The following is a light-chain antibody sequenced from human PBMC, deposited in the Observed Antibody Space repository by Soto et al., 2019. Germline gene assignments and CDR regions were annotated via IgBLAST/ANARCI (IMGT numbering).Light chain of an antibody. CDR2: AAS. J-gene: IGKJ4*01. CDR3: QQLNNYPLT. CDR1: QGIGSY. Sequence: DITITQSPSAVSASFGDRVTITCRASQGIGSYLAWYQQKPGKAPRLLIYAASTLQSGVPSRFSGSGSDTEFTLTISSLQPEDFATYYCQQLNNYPLTFGGGTKVDIK. V-gene: IGKV1-9*01.